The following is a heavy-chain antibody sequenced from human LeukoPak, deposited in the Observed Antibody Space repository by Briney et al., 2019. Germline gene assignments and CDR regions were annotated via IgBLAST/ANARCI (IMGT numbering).Heavy chain of an antibody. V-gene: IGHV3-21*01. CDR3: ARDAVDTATYFDF. CDR1: GFSFSNYA. D-gene: IGHD5-18*01. Sequence: PGGSLRLSCAASGFSFSNYAMAWVRQAPGKGLEWVSSISRGSTYIYYADSVRGRFTISRANAKNSLDLQMNSLRAEDTAIYYCARDAVDTATYFDFWGQGTLVTVSS. CDR2: ISRGSTYI. J-gene: IGHJ4*02.